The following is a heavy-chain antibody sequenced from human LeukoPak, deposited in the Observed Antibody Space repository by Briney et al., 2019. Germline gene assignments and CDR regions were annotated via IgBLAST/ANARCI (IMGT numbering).Heavy chain of an antibody. D-gene: IGHD2-15*01. Sequence: GGSLRLSCAASGFTFSTYWMHWVRQAPGKGLVWVSRISVDGSATIYADSVKGRFTISRDNAENTMYLQMNSLTVEDTAVYYCTRRVSATRWFDPWGQGTLATVSS. J-gene: IGHJ5*02. CDR1: GFTFSTYW. CDR2: ISVDGSAT. V-gene: IGHV3-74*01. CDR3: TRRVSATRWFDP.